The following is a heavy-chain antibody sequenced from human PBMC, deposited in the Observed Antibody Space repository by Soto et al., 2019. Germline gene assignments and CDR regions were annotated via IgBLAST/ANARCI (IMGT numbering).Heavy chain of an antibody. CDR1: GGSISSSDYY. CDR2: IYYSGST. V-gene: IGHV4-61*05. Sequence: PSETLSLTCTVSGGSISSSDYYWGWIRQPPGKGLEWIGYIYYSGSTNYNPSLKSRVTISVDTSKNQFSLKLSSVTAADTAVYYCARRYGGNFDYWGQGTLVTAPQ. D-gene: IGHD1-26*01. J-gene: IGHJ4*02. CDR3: ARRYGGNFDY.